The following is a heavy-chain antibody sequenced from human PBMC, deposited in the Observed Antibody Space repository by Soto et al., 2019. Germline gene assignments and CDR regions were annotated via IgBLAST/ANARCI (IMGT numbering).Heavy chain of an antibody. CDR1: GGTFSSYA. Sequence: QVQLVQSGAEVKKPGSSVKVSCKASGGTFSSYAISWVRQAPGQGLEWMGGIIPIFGTAKYAQKFKGRVTTTADESTSTAYMELSSLRSEDTAVYYCASPYPARRYSGYDFEDYYYYGMDVWGQGTTVTVSS. J-gene: IGHJ6*02. V-gene: IGHV1-69*01. CDR3: ASPYPARRYSGYDFEDYYYYGMDV. CDR2: IIPIFGTA. D-gene: IGHD5-12*01.